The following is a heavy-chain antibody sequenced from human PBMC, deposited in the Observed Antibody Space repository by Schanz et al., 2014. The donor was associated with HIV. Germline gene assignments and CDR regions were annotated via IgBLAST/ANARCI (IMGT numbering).Heavy chain of an antibody. D-gene: IGHD6-19*01. J-gene: IGHJ4*02. CDR2: ISPNNGNR. CDR1: GYTFTTYG. CDR3: ARGGSGWYGYEGFDY. Sequence: QVQLVQSGAEVKKPGASVKVSCKASGYTFTTYGITWVRQAPGQGLEWMGWISPNNGNRNYAQKLQGRVTMTTDTPTTTAYMELRSLRSDETAIYYCARGGSGWYGYEGFDYWGQGTLVTVSS. V-gene: IGHV1-18*01.